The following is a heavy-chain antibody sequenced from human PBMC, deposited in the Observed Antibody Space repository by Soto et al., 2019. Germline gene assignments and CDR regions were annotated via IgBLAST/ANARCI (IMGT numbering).Heavy chain of an antibody. D-gene: IGHD2-15*01. V-gene: IGHV4-59*01. CDR3: ARGTPSPLLVRSSRGPWYDP. CDR2: ISYSGST. CDR1: GGSIRSSH. Sequence: PSETPSLSCPVSGGSIRSSHWSWLREPPGKGLDWIGYISYSGSTSSNPSLKGRVTISVDTSKNQFSLKPSSVTAADTAVYYCARGTPSPLLVRSSRGPWYDPWGQGTLVPVSS. J-gene: IGHJ5*02.